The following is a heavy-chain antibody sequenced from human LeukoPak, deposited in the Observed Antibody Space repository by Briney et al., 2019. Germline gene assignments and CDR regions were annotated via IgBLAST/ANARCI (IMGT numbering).Heavy chain of an antibody. CDR3: TRVSPSDI. CDR2: IRSKAYGGTT. V-gene: IGHV3-49*03. CDR1: GFTFGDYA. J-gene: IGHJ3*02. Sequence: GGSLRLSCTASGFTFGDYAISWFRQAPGKGLEWVGFIRSKAYGGTTEYAASVKGRFTISRDDSKSIAYLQMNSLKTEDTAVYYCTRVSPSDIWGQGTMVTVSS.